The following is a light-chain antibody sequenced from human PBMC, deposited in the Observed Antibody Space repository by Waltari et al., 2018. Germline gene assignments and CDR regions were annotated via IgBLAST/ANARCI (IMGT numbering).Light chain of an antibody. CDR3: QQYYTTPFT. CDR2: WAS. V-gene: IGKV4-1*01. CDR1: QTVLYNSYNKIY. Sequence: DIVMTQSPDSLSVSLGERATINCTSSQTVLYNSYNKIYLAWYQQKPGRPPKLLIYWASTRESGVPDRFSGSGSGTDFSLTISSLQAEDVAVYYCQQYYTTPFTFGPGTKVDIK. J-gene: IGKJ3*01.